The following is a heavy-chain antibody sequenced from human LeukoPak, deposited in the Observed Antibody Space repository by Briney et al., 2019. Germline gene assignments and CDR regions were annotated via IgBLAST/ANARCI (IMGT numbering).Heavy chain of an antibody. Sequence: VASVKVSCKASGYTFTGYYMHWVRQAPGRGLEWMGWINPNSGGTNYAQKFQGRVTMTRDTSISTAYMELSRLRSDDTAVYYCARDGPYSSGWYYFDYWGQGTLVTVSS. CDR2: INPNSGGT. D-gene: IGHD6-19*01. V-gene: IGHV1-2*02. J-gene: IGHJ4*02. CDR1: GYTFTGYY. CDR3: ARDGPYSSGWYYFDY.